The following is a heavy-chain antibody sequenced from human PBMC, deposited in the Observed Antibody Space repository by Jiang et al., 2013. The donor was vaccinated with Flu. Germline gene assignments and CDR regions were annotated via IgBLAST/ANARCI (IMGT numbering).Heavy chain of an antibody. CDR1: GGSISSSSYY. J-gene: IGHJ6*02. CDR3: ASWDYGPDYYYGMDV. V-gene: IGHV4-39*01. D-gene: IGHD4-17*01. CDR2: IYYSGST. Sequence: LLKPSETLSLTCTVSGGSISSSSYYWGWIRQPPGKGLEWIGSIYYSGSTYYNPSLKSRVTISVDTSKNQFSLKLSSVTAADTAVYYCASWDYGPDYYYGMDVWGQGTTVTVSS.